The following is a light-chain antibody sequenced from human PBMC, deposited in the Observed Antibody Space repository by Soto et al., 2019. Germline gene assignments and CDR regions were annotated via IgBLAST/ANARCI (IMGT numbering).Light chain of an antibody. Sequence: EIVLTQSPGTLSLSPGERASLSCRASQPISSYLAWYQQKPGQAPRLLIYGASGRATGIPDRFSGSGSGTDFTLTISRLEPEDFAVYYCQQYDGSLGLTFGGGTKVEIK. CDR1: QPISSY. CDR2: GAS. J-gene: IGKJ4*01. V-gene: IGKV3-20*01. CDR3: QQYDGSLGLT.